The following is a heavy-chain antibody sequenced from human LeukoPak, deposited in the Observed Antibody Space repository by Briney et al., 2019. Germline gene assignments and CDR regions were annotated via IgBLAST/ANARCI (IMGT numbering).Heavy chain of an antibody. CDR1: GASINSHY. CDR2: IYISGST. Sequence: SETRSLTCTVSGASINSHYWSWLRQRAGEGVEWIGRIYISGSTNYNSSLQSRVTMSVDTSKNQFSLKLSSVTAADTAVYYCARALNPLPGTYYFDYWGQGTLVTVSS. J-gene: IGHJ4*02. CDR3: ARALNPLPGTYYFDY. D-gene: IGHD2-15*01. V-gene: IGHV4-4*07.